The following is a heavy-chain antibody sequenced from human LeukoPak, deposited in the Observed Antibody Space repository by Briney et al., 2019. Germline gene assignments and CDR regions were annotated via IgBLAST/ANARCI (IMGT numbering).Heavy chain of an antibody. CDR2: IVARGVLT. V-gene: IGHV3-23*01. CDR3: SKVHYTASFPGSFPGRNYFDS. CDR1: GFAFSGYA. D-gene: IGHD1-26*01. Sequence: GGSLKLSCKVSGFAFSGYAMSWVRQAPGKGPEWVSSIVARGVLTYSADSVKGRFPIPRDNSKRTLLLQMNRLRAEDTAVYYCSKVHYTASFPGSFPGRNYFDSWGQGSLVTVSS. J-gene: IGHJ4*02.